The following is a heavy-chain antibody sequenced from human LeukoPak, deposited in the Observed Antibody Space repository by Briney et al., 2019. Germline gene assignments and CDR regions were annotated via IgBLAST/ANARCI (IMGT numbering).Heavy chain of an antibody. V-gene: IGHV4-30-4*01. CDR3: ARDPGDRFDY. CDR1: GDSISSGDYY. CDR2: IYYSGST. Sequence: SQTLSLTCSVSGDSISSGDYYWSWIRQPPGKGLEWIGYIYYSGSTYYNPSLKSRVTISVDTSKNQFSLKLSSVTAADTAVYYCARDPGDRFDYWGQGTLVTVSS. D-gene: IGHD4-17*01. J-gene: IGHJ4*02.